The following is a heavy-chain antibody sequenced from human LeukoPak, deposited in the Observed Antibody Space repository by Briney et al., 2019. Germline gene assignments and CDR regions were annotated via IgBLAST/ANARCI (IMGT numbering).Heavy chain of an antibody. CDR2: IKEDGSEK. Sequence: GGSLRLSCAASGFLFSRYWMSWVRQAPGKGLEWVANIKEDGSEKYYVESMKGRFTISRDNVKNSLYLQINSLRDEDTAVYYCARDSFETDIDYWGQGTLVTVSS. CDR3: ARDSFETDIDY. D-gene: IGHD1-14*01. CDR1: GFLFSRYW. V-gene: IGHV3-7*01. J-gene: IGHJ4*02.